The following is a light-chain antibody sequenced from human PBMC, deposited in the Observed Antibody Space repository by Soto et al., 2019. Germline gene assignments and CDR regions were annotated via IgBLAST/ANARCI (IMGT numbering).Light chain of an antibody. V-gene: IGKV2-28*01. Sequence: DIVMTQSPLSLPVTSGEPASISCRSSQSLLHSNGYNYLDWYLQKPGQSPQLLIYLGSNRASGVPDRFSGSGSGTDFTLKISRVEAEDVGVYYCMQAQQTPFTFGPGTKVDIK. CDR1: QSLLHSNGYNY. J-gene: IGKJ3*01. CDR2: LGS. CDR3: MQAQQTPFT.